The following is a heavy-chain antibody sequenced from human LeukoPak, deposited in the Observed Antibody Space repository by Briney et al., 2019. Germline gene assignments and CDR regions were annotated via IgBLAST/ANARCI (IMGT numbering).Heavy chain of an antibody. V-gene: IGHV5-51*01. D-gene: IGHD3-10*01. CDR3: AQREGDGAFDI. Sequence: GESLKISCQGSGYSFTTYWISWVRQMPGKGLEWMGIIFPGDSETIYSPSFQGQVTISADKSISTAYLQWSSLKASDTAMYYCAQREGDGAFDIWGQGTMVTVSS. J-gene: IGHJ3*02. CDR1: GYSFTTYW. CDR2: IFPGDSET.